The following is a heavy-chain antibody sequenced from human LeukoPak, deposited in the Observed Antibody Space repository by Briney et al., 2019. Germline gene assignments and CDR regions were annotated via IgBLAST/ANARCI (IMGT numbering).Heavy chain of an antibody. V-gene: IGHV3-30*02. J-gene: IGHJ4*02. CDR3: AKDLFGSGSYEY. CDR2: LRSGGNDK. D-gene: IGHD3-10*01. CDR1: GFSFSTAD. Sequence: GGSLRLSCAASGFSFSTADMHWVRQAPGKGLEWVAFLRSGGNDKYYAGSVKGRFTISKDNSKNTLFLQMNSLRAEDTAVYYCAKDLFGSGSYEYWGQGTLVTVSS.